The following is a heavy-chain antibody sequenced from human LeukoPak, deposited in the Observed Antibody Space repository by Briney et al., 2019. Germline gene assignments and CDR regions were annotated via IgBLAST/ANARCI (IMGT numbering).Heavy chain of an antibody. V-gene: IGHV3-23*01. Sequence: GGSLRLSRAASGFTFSSYAMSWVRQAPGKGLEWVSAISGSGGSTYYADSVKGRFTISRDNSKNTLYLQMNSLRAEDTAVYYCARATGGPENFDYWGQGTLVTVSS. J-gene: IGHJ4*02. D-gene: IGHD2-8*02. CDR3: ARATGGPENFDY. CDR1: GFTFSSYA. CDR2: ISGSGGST.